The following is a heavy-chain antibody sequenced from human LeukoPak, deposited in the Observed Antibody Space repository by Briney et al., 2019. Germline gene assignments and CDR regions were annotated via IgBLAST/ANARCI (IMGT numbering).Heavy chain of an antibody. CDR2: IYYSGST. Sequence: ASETLSLTCTVSGGSISSSNHHWDWIRQPPGKGLEWIGNIYYSGSTYYNPSLKSRVTISVDTSRNHFSLRLSSVTAADTAVYYDYWGQGTLVTVSS. CDR3: Y. J-gene: IGHJ4*02. V-gene: IGHV4-39*01. CDR1: GGSISSSNHH.